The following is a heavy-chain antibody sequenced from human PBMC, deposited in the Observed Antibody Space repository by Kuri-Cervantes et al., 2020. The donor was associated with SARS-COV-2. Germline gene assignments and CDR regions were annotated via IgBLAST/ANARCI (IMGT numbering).Heavy chain of an antibody. Sequence: SETLSLTCTVSGYSISSGYYWGWIRRPPGKGLEWIGSIYHSGSTNYNPSLKSRVTISVDTSKNQFSLKLSSVTAADTAVYYCARGAIAAAAFDYWGQGTLVTVSS. D-gene: IGHD6-13*01. V-gene: IGHV4-38-2*02. CDR3: ARGAIAAAAFDY. CDR1: GYSISSGYY. J-gene: IGHJ4*02. CDR2: IYHSGST.